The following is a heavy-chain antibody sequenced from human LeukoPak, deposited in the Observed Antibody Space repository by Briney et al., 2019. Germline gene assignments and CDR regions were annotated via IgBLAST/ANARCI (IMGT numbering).Heavy chain of an antibody. CDR2: ISPDGSEI. V-gene: IGHV3-7*01. J-gene: IGHJ6*02. CDR3: ARMDLVWHNSPPPDHYGLDV. Sequence: PGGSLRLSCAASGFTFRSYWMSWVRQAPGKGLEWVANISPDGSEIYYVDSVKGRFSISRDNAKNSLYLQMNSLTAEDTAVYYCARMDLVWHNSPPPDHYGLDVWGQGTTVTVSS. CDR1: GFTFRSYW. D-gene: IGHD3-10*01.